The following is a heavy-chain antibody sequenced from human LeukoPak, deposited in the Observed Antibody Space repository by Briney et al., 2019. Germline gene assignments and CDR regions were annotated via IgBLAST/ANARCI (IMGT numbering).Heavy chain of an antibody. J-gene: IGHJ3*02. CDR1: GGSISSYY. CDR2: IYYSGST. V-gene: IGHV4-59*08. Sequence: SETLSLTCTVSGGSISSYYWSWIRQPPGKGLEWIGYIYYSGSTNYNPSLKSRVTISVDTSKNQFSLKLSSVTAADTAVYYCARGIRGSGDPAFDIWGQGTMVTVSS. D-gene: IGHD2-21*01. CDR3: ARGIRGSGDPAFDI.